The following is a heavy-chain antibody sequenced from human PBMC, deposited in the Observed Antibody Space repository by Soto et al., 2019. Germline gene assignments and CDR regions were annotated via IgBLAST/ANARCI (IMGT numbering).Heavy chain of an antibody. CDR2: IYYSGST. CDR3: ARLVYDSSGYRPG. Sequence: QLQLQESGPGLVKPSETLSLTCTVSGGSISSSSYYWGWIRQPPGKGLEWSGGIYYSGSTYYNPSLKSRVNISVDTSKNQCSLKLSSVTAADTAVYYCARLVYDSSGYRPGWGQGTLVTVSS. J-gene: IGHJ4*02. D-gene: IGHD3-22*01. CDR1: GGSISSSSYY. V-gene: IGHV4-39*01.